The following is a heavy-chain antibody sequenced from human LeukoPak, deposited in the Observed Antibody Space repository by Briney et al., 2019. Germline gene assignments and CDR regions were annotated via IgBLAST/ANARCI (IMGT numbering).Heavy chain of an antibody. D-gene: IGHD3-22*01. CDR2: LYYTGST. CDR3: ARGRYYYDSSGYPYNWFDP. V-gene: IGHV4-39*01. CDR1: GYSISSSSYY. Sequence: SETLSLTCTVSGYSISSSSYYWGWIRQPPGEGLEWIGSLYYTGSTYYNPSLRSRVTISVDTSKNQFSLKLSSVTAADTAVYYCARGRYYYDSSGYPYNWFDPWGQGTLVTVSS. J-gene: IGHJ5*02.